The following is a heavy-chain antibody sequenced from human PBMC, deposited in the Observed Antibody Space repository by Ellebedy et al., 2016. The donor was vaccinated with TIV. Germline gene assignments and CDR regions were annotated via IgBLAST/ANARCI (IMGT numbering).Heavy chain of an antibody. V-gene: IGHV4-39*01. D-gene: IGHD1-26*01. CDR3: ARQPPPDSGSHRFDY. CDR1: GDSISSSDYY. Sequence: MPSETLSLTCTVSGDSISSSDYYWGSVRQPPGQALEWIGTVYHSCSTYYNPSLKSRVTISVDTSKNQFSLNLTSVTAADKAMFYCARQPPPDSGSHRFDYWGQGTLVTVSS. J-gene: IGHJ4*02. CDR2: VYHSCST.